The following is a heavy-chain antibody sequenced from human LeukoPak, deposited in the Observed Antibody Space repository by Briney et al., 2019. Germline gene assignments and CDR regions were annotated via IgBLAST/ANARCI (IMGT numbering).Heavy chain of an antibody. CDR2: INHSGST. V-gene: IGHV4-34*01. Sequence: SETLSLTCAVYGGSFGGYYWSWIRQPPGKGLEWIGEINHSGSTNYNPSLKSRVTISVDTSKNQFSLKLSSVTAAGTAVYYCARGRGYYYGSGSYYLDYWGQGTLVTVSS. J-gene: IGHJ4*02. D-gene: IGHD3-10*01. CDR3: ARGRGYYYGSGSYYLDY. CDR1: GGSFGGYY.